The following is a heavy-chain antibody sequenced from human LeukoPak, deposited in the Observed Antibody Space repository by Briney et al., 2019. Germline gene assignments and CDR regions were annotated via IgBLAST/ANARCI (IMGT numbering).Heavy chain of an antibody. D-gene: IGHD3-10*01. CDR1: GLTFSSYG. CDR2: IYPGDSDT. CDR3: ARLGYYYYGSGSLLYGMDV. Sequence: GGSLRLSCAASGLTFSSYGMNWVRQMPGKGLEWMGIIYPGDSDTRYSPSFQGQVTISADKSISTAYLQWSSLKASDTAMYYCARLGYYYYGSGSLLYGMDVWGQGTTVTVSS. J-gene: IGHJ6*02. V-gene: IGHV5-51*01.